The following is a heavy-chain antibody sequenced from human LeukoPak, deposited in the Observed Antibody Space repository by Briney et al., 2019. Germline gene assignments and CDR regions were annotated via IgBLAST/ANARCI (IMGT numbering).Heavy chain of an antibody. J-gene: IGHJ4*02. CDR2: IYTSGRT. CDR3: ARAFGSG. Sequence: SETRSLTCTVSGGSISSGSYYWSWIRQPAGKGLEWIGRIYTSGRTNYYPSLKSRVTISVDTSKNQFSLKLSSVTAADTAVYYCARAFGSGWGQGTLVTVSS. D-gene: IGHD3-10*01. V-gene: IGHV4-61*02. CDR1: GGSISSGSYY.